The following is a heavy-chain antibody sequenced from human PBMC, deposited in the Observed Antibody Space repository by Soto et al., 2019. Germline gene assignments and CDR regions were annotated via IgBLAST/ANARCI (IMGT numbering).Heavy chain of an antibody. CDR1: GGSISSGDDY. Sequence: QVQLQESGPGRVKPSQTLSLTCTVSGGSISSGDDYWSWSRQPPGKGLEWIGYIYYSGSTYYNPTLKSQITLSIDTSKNQFSLKLSSLTAADTAVYYCARTSYFDLWGRGTQVTVSS. V-gene: IGHV4-30-4*01. CDR3: ARTSYFDL. J-gene: IGHJ2*01. CDR2: IYYSGST.